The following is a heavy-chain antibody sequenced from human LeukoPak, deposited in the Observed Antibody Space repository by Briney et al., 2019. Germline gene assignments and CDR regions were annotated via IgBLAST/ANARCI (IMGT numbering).Heavy chain of an antibody. CDR3: ARDPKYYDTSGYYLGY. CDR1: GFIVSNNY. Sequence: PGGSLRLSCAASGFIVSNNYMSWVRQAPGKGLEWVSVIYSGGSTSYADSVKGRFTISRDNSTNTLYLQLNSLRAEDTAVYYCARDPKYYDTSGYYLGYWGQGTLVTVSS. D-gene: IGHD3-22*01. CDR2: IYSGGST. J-gene: IGHJ4*02. V-gene: IGHV3-53*01.